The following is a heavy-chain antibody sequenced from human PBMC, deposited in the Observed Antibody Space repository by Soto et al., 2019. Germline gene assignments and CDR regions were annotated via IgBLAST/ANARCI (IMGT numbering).Heavy chain of an antibody. CDR1: GDSISTFY. D-gene: IGHD3-22*01. Sequence: SETLSLTCTVSGDSISTFYWGWMRQSPGKELEWIGYVYYTGSTNYSPSLKSRVTISVDRSKNQFSLKLTSANAADTAVYYCARGRTVRNYADDSSDYFYFFDYWGQGTQVTVSS. V-gene: IGHV4-59*01. J-gene: IGHJ4*02. CDR3: ARGRTVRNYADDSSDYFYFFDY. CDR2: VYYTGST.